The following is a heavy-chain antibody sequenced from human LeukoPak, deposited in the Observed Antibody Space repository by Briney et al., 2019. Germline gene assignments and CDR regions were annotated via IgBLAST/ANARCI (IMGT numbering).Heavy chain of an antibody. CDR3: LTRSLVTVSGDYYMDV. CDR2: ISSSSSYI. Sequence: PGGSLRLSCVASGFTFSSYTMNWVRQAPGKGLEWVSSISSSSSYIFYADSVKGRFTISRDYSKNTLYLQMNSLRAEDTAVYYCLTRSLVTVSGDYYMDVWGKGTTVSVSS. D-gene: IGHD2-2*01. CDR1: GFTFSSYT. V-gene: IGHV3-21*04. J-gene: IGHJ6*03.